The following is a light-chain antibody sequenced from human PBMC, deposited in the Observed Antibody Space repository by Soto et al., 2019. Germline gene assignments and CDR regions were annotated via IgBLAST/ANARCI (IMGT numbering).Light chain of an antibody. CDR1: ESVFSN. Sequence: EIVMTQSPATLSVSPGERATLSCRASESVFSNLAWYQQEPGQAPRLLISGASTRASGVPGRFSGSGYGIEFTLTISSLQSEDFAVYYCQQYNSWPQTFGQGTKVEIK. J-gene: IGKJ1*01. V-gene: IGKV3-15*01. CDR3: QQYNSWPQT. CDR2: GAS.